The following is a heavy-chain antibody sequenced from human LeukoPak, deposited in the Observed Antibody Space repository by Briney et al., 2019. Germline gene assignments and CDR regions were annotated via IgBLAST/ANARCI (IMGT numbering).Heavy chain of an antibody. V-gene: IGHV3-30*18. CDR2: ITSSDGNSK. D-gene: IGHD3-3*01. CDR3: AKWSGNRPLYYFDY. J-gene: IGHJ4*02. Sequence: PGGSLRLSCATSGFTLTCCGMHWVRQASGKGLEWVAAITSSDGNSKYYADSVKGRFTISRDNSKNTVYLQMNSLRADDTAVYYCAKWSGNRPLYYFDYWGQGTLVTVSS. CDR1: GFTLTCCG.